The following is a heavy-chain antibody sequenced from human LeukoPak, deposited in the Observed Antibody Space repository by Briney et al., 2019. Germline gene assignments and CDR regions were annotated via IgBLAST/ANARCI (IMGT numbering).Heavy chain of an antibody. V-gene: IGHV4-39*01. CDR2: IYYSGST. J-gene: IGHJ4*02. Sequence: SETLSLTCTVSGVSISSSSYYWGWLRQPPGKGLEWIGSIYYSGSTYYNPSLKSRVTISVDTSKNQFSLKLSSVTAADTAVYYCARHIRPGMVRGVNFDYWGQGTLVTVSS. CDR3: ARHIRPGMVRGVNFDY. D-gene: IGHD3-10*01. CDR1: GVSISSSSYY.